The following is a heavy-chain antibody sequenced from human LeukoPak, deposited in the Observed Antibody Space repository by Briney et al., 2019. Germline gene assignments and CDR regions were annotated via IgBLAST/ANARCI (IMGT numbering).Heavy chain of an antibody. J-gene: IGHJ4*02. CDR3: GKGSSTSGCPDY. V-gene: IGHV3-30*02. CDR2: IRYDGSIK. D-gene: IGHD6-19*01. CDR1: GFTFNSYG. Sequence: HPGASLRLSCAASGFTFNSYGMHWVRQAPGKGLDWVAFIRYDGSIKHYADSVKGRFTISRDNSKNTLSLQMNSLRPEDTAVYYCGKGSSTSGCPDYWGQGTLVTVSS.